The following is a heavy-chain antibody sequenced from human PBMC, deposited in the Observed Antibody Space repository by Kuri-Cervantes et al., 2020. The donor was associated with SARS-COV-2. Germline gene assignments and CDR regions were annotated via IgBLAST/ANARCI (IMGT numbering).Heavy chain of an antibody. CDR1: GCTFSSYA. Sequence: ASVKVSCKASGCTFSSYAISWVRQAPGQGLEWMGWISAYNGNTNYAQKLQGRVTMTTDTSTSTAYMELRSLRSDDTAVYYCATGDSSWYRCIINTYYFGYWGQGTLVTVSS. D-gene: IGHD6-13*01. CDR2: ISAYNGNT. CDR3: ATGDSSWYRCIINTYYFGY. J-gene: IGHJ4*02. V-gene: IGHV1-18*01.